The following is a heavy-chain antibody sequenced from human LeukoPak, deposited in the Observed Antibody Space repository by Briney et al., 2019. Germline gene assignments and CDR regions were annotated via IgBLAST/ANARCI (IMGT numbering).Heavy chain of an antibody. CDR2: IGSTI. D-gene: IGHD1-26*01. J-gene: IGHJ6*03. Sequence: GGSLRLSCVASGFSFSDYYMSWIRQAPGKGLEWVSYIGSTIYYADSVEGRFTISRDNAKNSLYLQMNSLRAEDTAVYYCARDRGIVGTTGYYYMDVWGKGTTVTVSS. CDR3: ARDRGIVGTTGYYYMDV. CDR1: GFSFSDYY. V-gene: IGHV3-11*04.